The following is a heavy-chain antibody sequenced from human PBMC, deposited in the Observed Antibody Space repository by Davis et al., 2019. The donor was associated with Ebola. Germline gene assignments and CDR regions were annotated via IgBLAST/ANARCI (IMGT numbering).Heavy chain of an antibody. CDR1: GGTFSSYA. Sequence: ASVKVSCKASGGTFSSYAISWVRQAPGQGLEWMGWINAGNGNTKYSQKFQGRVTMTRDTSISTAYMELSRLRSDDTAVYYCARDRASYFDYWGQGTLVTVSS. V-gene: IGHV1-18*01. CDR3: ARDRASYFDY. CDR2: INAGNGNT. J-gene: IGHJ4*02.